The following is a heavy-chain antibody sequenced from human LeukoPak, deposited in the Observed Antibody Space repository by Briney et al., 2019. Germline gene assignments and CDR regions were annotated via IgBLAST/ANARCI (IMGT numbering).Heavy chain of an antibody. J-gene: IGHJ4*02. V-gene: IGHV4-34*01. CDR1: GGSFSGYY. CDR3: ARDSVGYCTNGVCYGGDY. CDR2: INHSGST. Sequence: SETLSLTCAVYGGSFSGYYWSWIRQPPGKGLEWIGEINHSGSTNYNPSLKSRVTISVDTSKNQFSLKLSSVTAADTAVYYCARDSVGYCTNGVCYGGDYWGQGTLVTVSS. D-gene: IGHD2-8*01.